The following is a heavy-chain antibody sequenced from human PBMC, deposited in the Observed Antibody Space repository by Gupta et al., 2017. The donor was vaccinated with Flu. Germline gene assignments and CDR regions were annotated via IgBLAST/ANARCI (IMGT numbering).Heavy chain of an antibody. CDR2: ISGHTGNP. J-gene: IGHJ1*01. CDR3: ARDLEWSDCSSTNCYTDEYLQH. Sequence: RQAPGQGLEWLGWISGHTGNPAYAQSLQGRVTMTTDTSTSTAYMDLRSLRSDDTAVYYCARDLEWSDCSSTNCYTDEYLQHWGQGTLVTVSS. V-gene: IGHV1-18*01. D-gene: IGHD2-2*02.